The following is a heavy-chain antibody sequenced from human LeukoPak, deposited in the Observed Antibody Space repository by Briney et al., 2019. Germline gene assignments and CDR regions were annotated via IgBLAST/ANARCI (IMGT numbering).Heavy chain of an antibody. V-gene: IGHV3-20*04. CDR1: GVTFDDYG. D-gene: IGHD6-19*01. J-gene: IGHJ4*02. CDR2: INWNGGST. CDR3: AKEGVSVAGYFDY. Sequence: GGSLRLSCAASGVTFDDYGMSWVRQAPGKGLEWVSGINWNGGSTGYADSVQGRFTISRDNVKNSLYLQMNSLRAEDTALYYCAKEGVSVAGYFDYWGQGTLVTVSS.